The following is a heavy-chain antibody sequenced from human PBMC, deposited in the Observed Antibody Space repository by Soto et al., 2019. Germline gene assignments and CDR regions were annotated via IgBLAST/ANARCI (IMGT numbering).Heavy chain of an antibody. CDR1: GYTFTSYY. V-gene: IGHV1-46*01. Sequence: ASVKVSCKASGYTFTSYYMHWVRQAPGQGLEWMGIINPSGGSTSYAQKFQGRVTMTRDTSTSTVYMELSSLRSEDTAVYYCARGSNLDSSSWNYYYGMDVRGQGTPVTVSS. D-gene: IGHD6-13*01. J-gene: IGHJ6*02. CDR3: ARGSNLDSSSWNYYYGMDV. CDR2: INPSGGST.